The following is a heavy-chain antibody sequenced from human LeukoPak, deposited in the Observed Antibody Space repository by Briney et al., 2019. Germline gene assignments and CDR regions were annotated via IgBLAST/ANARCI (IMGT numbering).Heavy chain of an antibody. J-gene: IGHJ3*02. CDR1: GYSFTSYW. D-gene: IGHD2-21*01. CDR2: IYPGDSDT. Sequence: GESLKISCKGSGYSFTSYWIGWVRQMPGKGLEWMGIIYPGDSDTRYSPSFQGQVTISADKSISTAYLQWSSLKASDTAMYYCASPAGRGGDSDAFDTWGQGTMVTVSS. CDR3: ASPAGRGGDSDAFDT. V-gene: IGHV5-51*01.